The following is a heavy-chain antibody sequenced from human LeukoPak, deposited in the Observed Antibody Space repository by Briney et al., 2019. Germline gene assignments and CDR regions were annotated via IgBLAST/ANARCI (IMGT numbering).Heavy chain of an antibody. J-gene: IGHJ6*02. D-gene: IGHD3-3*01. CDR3: ARGLRFLEWSEYYYYGMDV. CDR2: INHSGST. CDR1: GGSFSGYY. Sequence: SETLSLTCAVYGGSFSGYYWSWIRQPPGKGLEWIGEINHSGSTNYNPSLKSRVTISVDTSKNQFSLKLSSVTAADTAVYYCARGLRFLEWSEYYYYGMDVWGQGTTVTVSS. V-gene: IGHV4-34*01.